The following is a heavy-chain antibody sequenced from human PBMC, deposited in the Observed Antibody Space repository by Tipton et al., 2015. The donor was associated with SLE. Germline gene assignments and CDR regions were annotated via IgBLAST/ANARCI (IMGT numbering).Heavy chain of an antibody. CDR3: ARAGSVAGTKYFDY. J-gene: IGHJ4*02. Sequence: TLSLTCTVSGGSISSYYWNWIRQPPGKGLEWIGYIYYSGSTNYNPSLKSRVTISVDTSKNQFSLKLISVTAADTAVYYCARAGSVAGTKYFDYWGQGTLVTVSS. CDR1: GGSISSYY. CDR2: IYYSGST. D-gene: IGHD6-19*01. V-gene: IGHV4-59*01.